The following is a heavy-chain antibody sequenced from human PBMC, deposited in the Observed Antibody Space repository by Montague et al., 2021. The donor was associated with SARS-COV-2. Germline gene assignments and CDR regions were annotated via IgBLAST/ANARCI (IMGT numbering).Heavy chain of an antibody. CDR1: GGSISGRSYY. CDR3: ARLRGDYGGTYDTFDI. D-gene: IGHD4-23*01. CDR2: IYYSGST. J-gene: IGHJ3*02. V-gene: IGHV4-39*01. Sequence: SETLSLTCTVSGGSISGRSYYWGWIRQPPGKGLEWIGSIYYSGSTYYXPSLKSRVTISVDTSKNQFSLKLSSVTAADTAVYYCARLRGDYGGTYDTFDIWGQGTMVTVSS.